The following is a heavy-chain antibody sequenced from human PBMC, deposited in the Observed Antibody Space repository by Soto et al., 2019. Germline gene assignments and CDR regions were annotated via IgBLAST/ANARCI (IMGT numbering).Heavy chain of an antibody. CDR2: IYYSGST. V-gene: IGHV4-39*01. CDR3: ASGGGSYANLCLCYGMDV. CDR1: GGSISSSSYY. Sequence: QLQLQESGPGLVKPSETLSLTCTVSGGSISSSSYYWGWIRQPPGKGLEWIGSIYYSGSTYYNPSLKSRVTISVDTSKNQFSLKLSSVNAADTAVYYCASGGGSYANLCLCYGMDVWGQGTTVTVSS. J-gene: IGHJ6*02. D-gene: IGHD1-26*01.